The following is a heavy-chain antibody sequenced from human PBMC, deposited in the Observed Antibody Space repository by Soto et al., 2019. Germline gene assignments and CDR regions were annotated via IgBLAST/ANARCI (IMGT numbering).Heavy chain of an antibody. CDR2: IYYSGST. CDR3: AREGGYCRGDRCDINLPSIYFDY. V-gene: IGHV4-59*01. J-gene: IGHJ4*02. D-gene: IGHD2-21*01. CDR1: GGSISSYY. Sequence: PSETLSLTCTVSGGSISSYYWSWIRQPPGKGLEWIGYIYYSGSTNYNPSLKSRVTISVDTSKNQFSLKLSSVTAADTAVYYCAREGGYCRGDRCDINLPSIYFDYWGQGTLVTVSS.